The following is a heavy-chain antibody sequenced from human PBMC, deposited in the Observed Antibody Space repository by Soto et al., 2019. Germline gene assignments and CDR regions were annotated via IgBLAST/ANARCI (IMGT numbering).Heavy chain of an antibody. J-gene: IGHJ1*01. Sequence: HPGGSPRLSCAASGFSFSSYGMHWFRQAPGKGLEWVAVISYDGSNKYYADSVKGRFTISRDNSKNTLYLQMNSLRAEDTAVYYCAKDYAAGVPAEYFQHWGQGTLVTVSS. CDR2: ISYDGSNK. CDR1: GFSFSSYG. CDR3: AKDYAAGVPAEYFQH. V-gene: IGHV3-30*18. D-gene: IGHD6-13*01.